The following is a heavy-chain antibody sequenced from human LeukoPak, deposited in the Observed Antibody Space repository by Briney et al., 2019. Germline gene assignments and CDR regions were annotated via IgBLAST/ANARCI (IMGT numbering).Heavy chain of an antibody. Sequence: GGSLRLSCAASGFTFSSYSMNWVRHAPGKGLEWVSYISSSRRTIYYADSVKGRFTISRDNAKNSLYLQMNSLRAEDTAVYYCATRCRGSSRYGSGSYFSYWGQGTLVTVSS. J-gene: IGHJ4*02. CDR3: ATRCRGSSRYGSGSYFSY. D-gene: IGHD3-10*01. V-gene: IGHV3-48*01. CDR2: ISSSRRTI. CDR1: GFTFSSYS.